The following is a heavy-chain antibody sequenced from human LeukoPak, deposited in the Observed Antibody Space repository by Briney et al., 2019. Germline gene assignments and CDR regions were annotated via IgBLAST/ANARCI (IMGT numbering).Heavy chain of an antibody. CDR3: ARGPDYDILTGYFNWFDP. Sequence: SETLSLTCAVYGGSFSGYYWSWIRQPPGKGLEWIGEINHSGSTNYNPSLKSRVTISVDTSKNQFSLKLSSVTAADTAMYYCARGPDYDILTGYFNWFDPWGQGTLVTVSS. CDR1: GGSFSGYY. V-gene: IGHV4-34*01. CDR2: INHSGST. D-gene: IGHD3-9*01. J-gene: IGHJ5*02.